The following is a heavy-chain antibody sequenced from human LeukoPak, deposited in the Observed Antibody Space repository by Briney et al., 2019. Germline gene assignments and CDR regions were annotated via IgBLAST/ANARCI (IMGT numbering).Heavy chain of an antibody. J-gene: IGHJ4*02. Sequence: GGSLRLSCAASGLTFSNYAMTWVRQAPGKGLEWVSSLSDSGGSTYHAESVKGRFTISRDNAKNSLYLQMNSLRAEDTAVYYCARVGGDYGLVDYWGQGTLVTVSS. CDR1: GLTFSNYA. D-gene: IGHD4-17*01. CDR2: LSDSGGST. CDR3: ARVGGDYGLVDY. V-gene: IGHV3-23*01.